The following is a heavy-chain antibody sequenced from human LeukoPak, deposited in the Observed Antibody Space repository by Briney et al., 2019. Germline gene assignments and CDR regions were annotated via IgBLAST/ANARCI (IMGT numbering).Heavy chain of an antibody. CDR1: GFTFDDYA. Sequence: PGGSLRLSCAASGFTFDDYAMHWVRQAPGKGLEWVSGISWNSGSIGYADSVKGRFTISRDNAKNSLYLQMNSLRAEDTALYYCAKDNYYDSSGSYWYFDLWGRGTLVTVSS. CDR3: AKDNYYDSSGSYWYFDL. J-gene: IGHJ2*01. D-gene: IGHD3-22*01. V-gene: IGHV3-9*01. CDR2: ISWNSGSI.